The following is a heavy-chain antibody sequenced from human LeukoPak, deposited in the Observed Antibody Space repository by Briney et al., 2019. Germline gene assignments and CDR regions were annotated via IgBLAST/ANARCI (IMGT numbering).Heavy chain of an antibody. Sequence: SETLSLTCTVSGGSISSYYWSWIRQPPGKGLEWIGYISYSGSTNYNPSLKSRVTISVDTSKNQFSLKLSSVTAADTAVYYCAGWGLNDIVVVVAATRDGAFDIWGQGTMVTVSS. CDR2: ISYSGST. D-gene: IGHD2-15*01. CDR3: AGWGLNDIVVVVAATRDGAFDI. CDR1: GGSISSYY. J-gene: IGHJ3*02. V-gene: IGHV4-59*08.